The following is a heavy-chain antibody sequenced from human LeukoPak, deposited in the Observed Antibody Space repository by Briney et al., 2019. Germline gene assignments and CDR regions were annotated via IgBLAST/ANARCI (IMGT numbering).Heavy chain of an antibody. D-gene: IGHD1-26*01. J-gene: IGHJ4*02. Sequence: SETLSLTCTVSGDSISSGDYYWSWIRQPPGKGLEWIGSIYYSGNTYYNASLKSQVSISIDTSKNQFSLRLTSVTAADTAVYYCARRVRFSYGVDYWGQGTLVTVSS. CDR2: IYYSGNT. V-gene: IGHV4-39*01. CDR1: GDSISSGDYY. CDR3: ARRVRFSYGVDY.